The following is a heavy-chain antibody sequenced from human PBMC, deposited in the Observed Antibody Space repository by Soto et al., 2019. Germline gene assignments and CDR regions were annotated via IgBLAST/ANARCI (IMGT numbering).Heavy chain of an antibody. CDR2: IKSKTDGGTT. V-gene: IGHV3-15*01. CDR3: TTLAVALYYYYGMDV. CDR1: GFTFSNAW. D-gene: IGHD6-19*01. Sequence: EVQLVESGGGLVKPGGSLRLSCAASGFTFSNAWMSWVRQAPGKGLEWVGRIKSKTDGGTTDYAAPVKGRFTISRDDSKNTLYLQMNSLKTEDTAVYYCTTLAVALYYYYGMDVWGQGTTVTGSS. J-gene: IGHJ6*02.